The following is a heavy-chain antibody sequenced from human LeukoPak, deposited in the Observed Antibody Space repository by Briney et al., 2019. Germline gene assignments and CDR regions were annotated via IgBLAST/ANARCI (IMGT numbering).Heavy chain of an antibody. CDR2: INPSGGST. J-gene: IGHJ3*02. CDR1: GYTFTSYY. V-gene: IGHV1-46*01. D-gene: IGHD3-10*01. Sequence: ASVKVSCKASGYTFTSYYMHWVRPAPGQGLEWMGIINPSGGSTTYAQKFQGRVTMTRDTSTSTVYMELSSLRSEDTAVYYCARPAGGQPHVAFDIWGQGTMVTVSP. CDR3: ARPAGGQPHVAFDI.